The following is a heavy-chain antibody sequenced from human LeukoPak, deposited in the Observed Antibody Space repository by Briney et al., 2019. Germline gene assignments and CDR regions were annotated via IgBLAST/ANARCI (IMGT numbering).Heavy chain of an antibody. V-gene: IGHV4-61*01. D-gene: IGHD2-15*01. CDR3: AREIDIWFDP. CDR1: GYSISSGYY. Sequence: SETLSLTCTVSGYSISSGYYWGWIRQPPGKGLEWIGYIYYSGSTNYNPSLKSRVTISVDTSKNQFSLKLSSVTAADTAVYYCAREIDIWFDPWGQGTLVTVSS. CDR2: IYYSGST. J-gene: IGHJ5*02.